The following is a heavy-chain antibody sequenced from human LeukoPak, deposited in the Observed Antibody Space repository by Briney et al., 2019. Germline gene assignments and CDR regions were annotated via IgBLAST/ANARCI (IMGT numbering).Heavy chain of an antibody. CDR3: ARHRFYSNGWSPFDY. CDR1: GYIFTTYW. V-gene: IGHV5-51*01. D-gene: IGHD6-19*01. CDR2: IYPDDSET. Sequence: GESLKISCKVSGYIFTTYWISWVRQMPGKGLEWMVIIYPDDSETRYSPSFQGQVTISADKSLSTAFLQWSSLKASDTAMYYCARHRFYSNGWSPFDYWGQGTLVTVSP. J-gene: IGHJ4*02.